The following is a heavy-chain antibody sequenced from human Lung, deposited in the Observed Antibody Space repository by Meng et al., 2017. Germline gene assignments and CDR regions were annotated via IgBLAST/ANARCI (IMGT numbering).Heavy chain of an antibody. Sequence: SGPTPVKPTQTLTLTCTFSGFSRSTSGVGVGWIRQPPGKALEWLALIYWDDDRRYSPSLKSKLTITKDTSKSQVVLTMTNMDPVDTTTYYCAHRKLSSGWLTAYFDYWGQGTLVTVSS. J-gene: IGHJ4*02. CDR1: GFSRSTSGVG. V-gene: IGHV2-5*02. CDR2: IYWDDDR. CDR3: AHRKLSSGWLTAYFDY. D-gene: IGHD6-19*01.